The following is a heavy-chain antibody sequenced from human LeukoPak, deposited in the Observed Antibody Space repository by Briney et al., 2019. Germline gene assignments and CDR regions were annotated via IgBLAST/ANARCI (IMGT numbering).Heavy chain of an antibody. V-gene: IGHV3-48*01. CDR1: GFTFSSYS. J-gene: IGHJ6*03. CDR3: AKDPVASYYYYMDV. Sequence: GGSLRLSCAASGFTFSSYSMNWVRQAPGKGLEWVSYISSSSSTIYYADSVKGRFTISRDNSQNTLHLQMNSLRAKDAALYYCAKDPVASYYYYMDVWGKGTTVTVSS. CDR2: ISSSSSTI.